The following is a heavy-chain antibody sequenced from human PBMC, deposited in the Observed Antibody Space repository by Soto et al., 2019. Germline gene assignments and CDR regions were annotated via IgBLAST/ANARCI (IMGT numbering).Heavy chain of an antibody. J-gene: IGHJ6*02. CDR3: AHSRCGGDCLQSYSSHYYYGMDV. CDR1: GFSLSTGGAG. V-gene: IGHV2-5*02. CDR2: IYWDDDK. D-gene: IGHD2-21*02. Sequence: QITLKESGPTLVKPTQTLRLTCTFSGFSLSTGGAGVGWIRQPPGEALEWLALIYWDDDKRYSPSLESRLTITKDTSKNQVVLTMTNMDPVDTATYYCAHSRCGGDCLQSYSSHYYYGMDVWGQGTTVTVSS.